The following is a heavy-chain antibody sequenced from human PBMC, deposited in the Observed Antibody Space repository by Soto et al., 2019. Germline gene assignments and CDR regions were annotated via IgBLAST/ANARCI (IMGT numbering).Heavy chain of an antibody. CDR3: ASFSSQVVPAAIRDYYYYGMDV. CDR2: IIPIFGTA. J-gene: IGHJ6*02. CDR1: GGTFSSYA. Sequence: GXSVKVSFKASGGTFSSYAISWVRQAPGQGLEWMGGIIPIFGTANYAQKFQGRVTITADESTSTAYMELSSLRSEDTAVYYCASFSSQVVPAAIRDYYYYGMDVWGQGTTVTVSS. V-gene: IGHV1-69*13. D-gene: IGHD2-2*02.